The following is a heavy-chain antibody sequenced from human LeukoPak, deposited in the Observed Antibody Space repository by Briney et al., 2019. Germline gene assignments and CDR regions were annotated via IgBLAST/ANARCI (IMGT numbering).Heavy chain of an antibody. D-gene: IGHD2-2*01. J-gene: IGHJ4*02. V-gene: IGHV3-74*01. CDR1: GFTFSSYW. CDR2: INTDGSST. Sequence: PGGSLRLSCAASGFTFSSYWMHWVRQAPGKRLVWVSRINTDGSSTSYADSVKGRFTISRDNAKNTLYLQMNSLRAEDTAVYYCARIYCSSTSCYFDYWGQGTLVTVSS. CDR3: ARIYCSSTSCYFDY.